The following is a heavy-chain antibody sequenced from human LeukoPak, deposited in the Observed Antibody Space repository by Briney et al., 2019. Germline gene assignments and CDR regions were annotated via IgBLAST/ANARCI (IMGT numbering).Heavy chain of an antibody. CDR1: GGSISSYY. V-gene: IGHV4-59*01. D-gene: IGHD2-15*01. CDR2: IHYSGST. CDR3: ARDIAANWFDS. J-gene: IGHJ5*01. Sequence: PSETLSLTCTVSGGSISSYYWSWIRQPPGKGLEWIGYIHYSGSTNYNPSLKGRVTISVDTSKNQFSLKLTSVTAADTAVYFCARDIAANWFDSWGQGALVTVSS.